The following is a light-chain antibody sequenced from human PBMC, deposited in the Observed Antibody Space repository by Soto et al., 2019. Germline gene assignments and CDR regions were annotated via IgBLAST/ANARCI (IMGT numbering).Light chain of an antibody. J-gene: IGLJ2*01. Sequence: QAVVTREPSLTVSPGGTVTLTCGSRTGAVTSGHYPYWFQQKPGQAPKTLIYDTNNKHSWTPARFSGSLLGGKAALTLSGAQPEDEADYYCLLSYSGGRPVFGGGTKLTVL. CDR2: DTN. CDR3: LLSYSGGRPV. V-gene: IGLV7-46*01. CDR1: TGAVTSGHY.